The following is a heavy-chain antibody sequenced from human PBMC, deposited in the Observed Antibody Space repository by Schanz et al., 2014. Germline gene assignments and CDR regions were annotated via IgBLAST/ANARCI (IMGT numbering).Heavy chain of an antibody. CDR3: ATASSPVREAGAGSSFHL. D-gene: IGHD6-13*01. CDR1: GFTFSTHA. Sequence: EVQLVQSGGGLVQPGGSLRLSCAASGFTFSTHAMSWVRQAPGKGLEWLGRIKSKTDGETTDYAAPVKGRFSISRDDSQSTLYLQMNSLKIEDTAVYYCATASSPVREAGAGSSFHLWGQGTLVTVSS. V-gene: IGHV3-15*01. CDR2: IKSKTDGETT. J-gene: IGHJ5*02.